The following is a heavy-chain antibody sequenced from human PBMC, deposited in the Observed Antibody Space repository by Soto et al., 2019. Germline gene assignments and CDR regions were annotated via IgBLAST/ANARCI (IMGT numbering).Heavy chain of an antibody. CDR2: ISYDGSNK. V-gene: IGHV3-30*18. D-gene: IGHD2-2*01. Sequence: GGSLRLSCAASGFTFSSYGMHWVRQAPGKGLEWVAVISYDGSNKYYADSVKGRFTISRDNSKNTLYLQMNSLRAEDTAVYYCAKGGCSSTSCPPYYYYGMDVWGQGTTVTVSS. J-gene: IGHJ6*02. CDR3: AKGGCSSTSCPPYYYYGMDV. CDR1: GFTFSSYG.